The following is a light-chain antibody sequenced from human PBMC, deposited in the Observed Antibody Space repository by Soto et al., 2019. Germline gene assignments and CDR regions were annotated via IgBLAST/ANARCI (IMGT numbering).Light chain of an antibody. CDR3: CSYAAGDSFK. J-gene: IGLJ2*01. V-gene: IGLV2-11*01. CDR2: DVT. CDR1: SSDVGAFNY. Sequence: QSALTQPRSVSGSPGQSVTISCTGTSSDVGAFNYVSWHQHHPGKAPKLVIYDVTQRPSGVPDRFSASKSGITASLTISGLQAEDEADYYCCSYAAGDSFKFGGGTKVTVL.